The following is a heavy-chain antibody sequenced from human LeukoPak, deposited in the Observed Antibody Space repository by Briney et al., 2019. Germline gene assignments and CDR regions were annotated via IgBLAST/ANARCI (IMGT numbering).Heavy chain of an antibody. CDR3: AKDRTDDYGDHHHYYYYGMDV. CDR2: ISYDGSNK. J-gene: IGHJ6*02. Sequence: GRSLRLSCAASGFTFSSYGMHWVRQAPGKGLEWVAVISYDGSNKYYADSVKGQFTISRDNSKNTLYLQMNSLRAEDTAVYYCAKDRTDDYGDHHHYYYYGMDVWGQGTSVTVSS. V-gene: IGHV3-30*18. CDR1: GFTFSSYG. D-gene: IGHD4-17*01.